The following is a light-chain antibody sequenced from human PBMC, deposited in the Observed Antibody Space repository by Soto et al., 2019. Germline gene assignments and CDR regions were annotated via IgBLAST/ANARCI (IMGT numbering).Light chain of an antibody. Sequence: EIVLTQSPDTLSLSPGERATLSCRTSQTISINYLAWFQQKPGQAPRLLIYNASSRATGIPDRFSGSRSGTDFTLTISRLEPEDFAVYYCQHYGSSPPYTFGQGTKLEIK. CDR1: QTISINY. J-gene: IGKJ2*01. CDR3: QHYGSSPPYT. CDR2: NAS. V-gene: IGKV3-20*01.